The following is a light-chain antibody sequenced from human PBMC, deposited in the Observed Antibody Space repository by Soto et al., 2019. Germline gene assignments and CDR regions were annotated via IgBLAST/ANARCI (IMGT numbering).Light chain of an antibody. Sequence: QPVLTQSPSASASLGASVKLTCTMSSGHINYAIAWHQQQPDKGPRYLMKINSDGSHTKGDGIPDRFAGSSPGAEGYLTITSLQSKDEADYSCQTWGTGIWVCGGWTKVNVL. V-gene: IGLV4-69*01. CDR3: QTWGTGIWV. CDR2: INSDGSH. J-gene: IGLJ3*02. CDR1: SGHINYA.